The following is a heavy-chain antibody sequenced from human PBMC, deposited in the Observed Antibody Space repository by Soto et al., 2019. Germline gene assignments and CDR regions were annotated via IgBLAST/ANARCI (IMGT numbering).Heavy chain of an antibody. J-gene: IGHJ6*02. V-gene: IGHV5-10-1*01. Sequence: PGESLKISCKGSGYSFTSYWISWVRQMPGKGLEWMGRIDPSDSYTNYSPSFQGHVTISADKSISTAYLQWSSLKASDTAMYYCASSELELFSTYYYYGMDVWGQGTTVTVSS. CDR3: ASSELELFSTYYYYGMDV. CDR1: GYSFTSYW. CDR2: IDPSDSYT. D-gene: IGHD1-7*01.